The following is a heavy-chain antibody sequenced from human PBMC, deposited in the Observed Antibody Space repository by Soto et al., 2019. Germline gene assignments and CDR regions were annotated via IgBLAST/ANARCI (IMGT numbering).Heavy chain of an antibody. D-gene: IGHD3-3*01. CDR3: TRVAPWRDSYYYYYGMDV. Sequence: QVQLVESGGGVVQPGRSLRLSCAASGFTFSSSSMHWVRQAPGKGLEWVAVISFDGGDKYYTDSVKGRFAISRDNSKNSLEKQMNSLRAEDQAVYFCTRVAPWRDSYYYYYGMDVWGEGTTVTVSS. V-gene: IGHV3-30*09. J-gene: IGHJ6*04. CDR1: GFTFSSSS. CDR2: ISFDGGDK.